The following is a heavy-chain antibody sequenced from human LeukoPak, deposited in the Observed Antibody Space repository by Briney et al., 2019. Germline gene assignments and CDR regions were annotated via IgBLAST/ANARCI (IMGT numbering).Heavy chain of an antibody. CDR3: AKLATSDTGETY. V-gene: IGHV1-2*06. CDR2: INPNSGGT. Sequence: ASVKVSCKASGYTFTGYYMHWVRQAPGQGLEWMGRINPNSGGTNYAQKFQGRVTMTRDTSISTAYMELRSLRSEDTAIYYCAKLATSDTGETYWGQGTLVTVSS. CDR1: GYTFTGYY. J-gene: IGHJ4*02. D-gene: IGHD3-16*01.